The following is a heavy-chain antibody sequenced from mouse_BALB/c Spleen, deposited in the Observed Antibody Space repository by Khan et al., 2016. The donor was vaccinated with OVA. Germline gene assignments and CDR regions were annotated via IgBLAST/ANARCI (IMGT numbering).Heavy chain of an antibody. CDR3: ARGYDFFAY. Sequence: EVQLQESGPDLVKPGASVKMSCKASGYSFTGYYMNWVKQSHGKSLECIGRVNPNTGNTNYNQKFKGKAILIVDTSSSTAYMELRSLTSEDSAVYYRARGYDFFAYWGQGTLVTVSA. CDR2: VNPNTGNT. CDR1: GYSFTGYY. D-gene: IGHD2-14*01. V-gene: IGHV1-26*01. J-gene: IGHJ3*01.